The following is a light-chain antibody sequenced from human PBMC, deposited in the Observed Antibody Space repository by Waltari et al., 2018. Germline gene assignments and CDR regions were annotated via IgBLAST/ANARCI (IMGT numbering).Light chain of an antibody. CDR2: GAS. Sequence: EIVMTQSPAILSVSPGERATLSCRASQSVSNNLAWYQQKPGQAPRLLIYGASARATRVPARFSGSGSGTDFTLTISSQQSEDFAVYFCQHYNAWPRAFGQGTRVEIK. V-gene: IGKV3-15*01. CDR3: QHYNAWPRA. CDR1: QSVSNN. J-gene: IGKJ1*01.